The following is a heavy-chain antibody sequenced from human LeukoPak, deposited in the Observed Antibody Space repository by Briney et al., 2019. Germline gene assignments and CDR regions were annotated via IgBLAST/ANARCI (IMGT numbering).Heavy chain of an antibody. D-gene: IGHD6-19*01. Sequence: GGSLRLSCAASGFTFSNFAMSWVRQTPGTGLAWLSAISPDGNYIYYADSVKGRFTTSRDNSKHTLYLQMTSLRVEDTAVYFCVSQRDHRVAVAGSFDNWGQGTLISVSP. J-gene: IGHJ4*02. CDR3: VSQRDHRVAVAGSFDN. CDR1: GFTFSNFA. V-gene: IGHV3-23*01. CDR2: ISPDGNYI.